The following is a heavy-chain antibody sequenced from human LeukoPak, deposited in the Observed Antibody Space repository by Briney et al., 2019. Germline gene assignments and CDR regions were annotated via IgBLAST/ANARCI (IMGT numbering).Heavy chain of an antibody. CDR2: ISSSSSTI. CDR3: AREGYSPYYYYYMDV. J-gene: IGHJ6*03. D-gene: IGHD5-18*01. V-gene: IGHV3-48*01. Sequence: GGSLRLSCAASGFTFSSYSMNWVRQAPGKGLEWVSYISSSSSTIYYADSVKGRFAISRDNAKNSLYLQMNSLRAEDTAVYYCAREGYSPYYYYYMDVWGKGTTVTISS. CDR1: GFTFSSYS.